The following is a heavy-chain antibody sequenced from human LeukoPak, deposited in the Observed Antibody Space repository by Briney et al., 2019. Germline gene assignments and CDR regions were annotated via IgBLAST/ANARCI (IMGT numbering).Heavy chain of an antibody. J-gene: IGHJ4*02. CDR3: ARFDSMIHYFDY. D-gene: IGHD3-22*01. CDR2: IKQDGSEK. CDR1: GFIFTDYW. Sequence: GGSLRLSCAASGFIFTDYWMYWVRQAPGKGLEWVANIKQDGSEKYYVDSVKGRFTISRDNAKNSLYLQMNSLRAEDTAVYYCARFDSMIHYFDYWGQGTLVTVSS. V-gene: IGHV3-7*01.